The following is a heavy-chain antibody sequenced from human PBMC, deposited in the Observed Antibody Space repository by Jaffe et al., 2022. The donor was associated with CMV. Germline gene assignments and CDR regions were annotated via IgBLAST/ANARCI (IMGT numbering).Heavy chain of an antibody. J-gene: IGHJ5*02. CDR2: IHAGSGNT. V-gene: IGHV1-3*01. D-gene: IGHD3-10*01. Sequence: QVQLVQSGAEVKKPGASVKVSCKASGYTFTTSALNWVRQAPGQRLEWMGRIHAGSGNTKFSSKFQGRLTITRDTSATTAYMALSDLTSEDTAVYYCARSPGGAKTRNWFDPWGQGTLVTVS. CDR3: ARSPGGAKTRNWFDP. CDR1: GYTFTTSA.